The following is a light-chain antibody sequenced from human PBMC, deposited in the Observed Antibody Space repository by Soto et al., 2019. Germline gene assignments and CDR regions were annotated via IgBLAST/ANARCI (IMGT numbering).Light chain of an antibody. V-gene: IGKV1-5*03. CDR2: EAS. CDR1: ENINTY. CDR3: QHYNSYSEA. Sequence: DIQMTQSPSTLSTSVGDRVTITCRASENINTYLAWYQQKPGKAPKLLIYEASTLESGVPSRFSGSGSGTEFTLTISSLQPDDFATYYCQHYNSYSEAFGQGTKVDIK. J-gene: IGKJ1*01.